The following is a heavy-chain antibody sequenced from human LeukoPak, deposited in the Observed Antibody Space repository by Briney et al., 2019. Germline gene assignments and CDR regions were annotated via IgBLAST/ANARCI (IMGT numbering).Heavy chain of an antibody. V-gene: IGHV1-46*01. CDR2: INPSGGST. CDR1: GYTFTSYY. Sequence: ASVKVSCKASGYTFTSYYMHWVRQAPGQGLEWMGIINPSGGSTSCAQKFQGRVTMTRDTSTSTVYMELSSLRSEDTAVYYCARENTAMVTHYYYYMDVWGKGTTVTVSS. J-gene: IGHJ6*03. CDR3: ARENTAMVTHYYYYMDV. D-gene: IGHD5-18*01.